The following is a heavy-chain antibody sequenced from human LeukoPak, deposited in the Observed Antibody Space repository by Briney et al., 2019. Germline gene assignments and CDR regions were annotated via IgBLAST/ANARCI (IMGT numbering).Heavy chain of an antibody. CDR2: IYYSGST. V-gene: IGHV4-31*03. Sequence: PSETLSLTCTVSGGSISSGGYYWSWIRQHPGKGLEWIGYIYYSGSTYYNPSLKSRVTISVDTSKNQFSLKLSSVTAADTAVYYCARADNTMVRGAKHYYYYYGMDVWGKGTTVTVSS. CDR1: GGSISSGGYY. D-gene: IGHD3-10*01. J-gene: IGHJ6*04. CDR3: ARADNTMVRGAKHYYYYYGMDV.